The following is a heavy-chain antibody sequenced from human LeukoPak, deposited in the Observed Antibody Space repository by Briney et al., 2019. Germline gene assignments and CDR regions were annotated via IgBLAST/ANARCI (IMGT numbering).Heavy chain of an antibody. V-gene: IGHV3-23*01. CDR3: AKEPYSSSWGYFDY. J-gene: IGHJ4*02. CDR2: ISGSGGST. CDR1: GFTFSSYA. D-gene: IGHD6-13*01. Sequence: GGSLRLPCAASGFTFSSYAMSWVRQAPGKGLEWVSAISGSGGSTYYADSVKGRFTISRDNSKNTLYLQMNSLRAEDTAVYYCAKEPYSSSWGYFDYWGQGTLVTVSP.